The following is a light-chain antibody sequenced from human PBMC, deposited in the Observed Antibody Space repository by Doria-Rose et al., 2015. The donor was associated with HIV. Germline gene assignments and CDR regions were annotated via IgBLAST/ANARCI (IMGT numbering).Light chain of an antibody. CDR1: QSFSSTY. CDR2: DGS. Sequence: TQSPGTLSLSPGERATLSCRASQSFSSTYLAWYQQKPGHAPSLLIYDGSTRTTGIPDRFSASGSVTDFTLTINRLEPEDFALYYCNQYGISWTIGQGTKMQI. CDR3: NQYGISWT. J-gene: IGKJ1*01. V-gene: IGKV3-20*01.